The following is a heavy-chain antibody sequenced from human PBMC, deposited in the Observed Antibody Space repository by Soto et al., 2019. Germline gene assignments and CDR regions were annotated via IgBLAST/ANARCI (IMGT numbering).Heavy chain of an antibody. CDR1: GDSISTFY. D-gene: IGHD3-22*01. CDR2: VYYTGST. CDR3: ARGRTLRNYADDSSDYFYFFDY. Sequence: WETLSLTCTVSGDSISTFYWGWMRQSPGKELEWIGYVYYTGSTNYNPSLKSRVTISVDRSKNQFSLKLTSANAADTAVYYCARGRTLRNYADDSSDYFYFFDYWRQGTQVTVSS. J-gene: IGHJ4*02. V-gene: IGHV4-59*01.